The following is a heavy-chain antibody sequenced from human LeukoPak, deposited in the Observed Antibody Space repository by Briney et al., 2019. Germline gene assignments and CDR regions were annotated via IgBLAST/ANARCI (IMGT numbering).Heavy chain of an antibody. CDR3: ASTTLFYCSSTSCYRALRHYYYYGMDV. Sequence: SETLSLTCTVSGGSISSSSYYWGWIRQPPGKGLEWIGSIYYSGSTYYNPSLKSRVTISVDTSKNQFSLKLSSLTAADTAVYYCASTTLFYCSSTSCYRALRHYYYYGMDVWGQGTTVTVSS. J-gene: IGHJ6*02. CDR1: GGSISSSSYY. D-gene: IGHD2-2*02. CDR2: IYYSGST. V-gene: IGHV4-39*01.